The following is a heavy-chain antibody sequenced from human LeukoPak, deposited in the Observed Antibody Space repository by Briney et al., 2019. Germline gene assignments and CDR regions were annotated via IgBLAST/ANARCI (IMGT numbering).Heavy chain of an antibody. J-gene: IGHJ4*02. CDR2: INHSGST. V-gene: IGHV4-34*01. Sequence: SETLSLTCADYGGSFSGYYWSWIRQPPGKGLEWIGEINHSGSTNYNPSLKSRVTISVDTSKNQFSLKLSSVTAADTAVYYCARRLLLLRYFDYWGQGTLVTVSS. D-gene: IGHD3-3*01. CDR3: ARRLLLLRYFDY. CDR1: GGSFSGYY.